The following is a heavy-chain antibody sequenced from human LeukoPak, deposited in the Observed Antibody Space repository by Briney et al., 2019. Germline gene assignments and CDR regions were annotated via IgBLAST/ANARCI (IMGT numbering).Heavy chain of an antibody. CDR3: ARALRQQLVTGWLDP. Sequence: SETLSLTCTVSGGSISSYYWNWIRQPPGKGLEWIGYVYHSGITNYNPSLKSRVTISVDTSKNQFSLRLTSLTAADTAVYYCARALRQQLVTGWLDPWGQGTLVTVSS. J-gene: IGHJ5*02. D-gene: IGHD6-13*01. CDR2: VYHSGIT. CDR1: GGSISSYY. V-gene: IGHV4-59*01.